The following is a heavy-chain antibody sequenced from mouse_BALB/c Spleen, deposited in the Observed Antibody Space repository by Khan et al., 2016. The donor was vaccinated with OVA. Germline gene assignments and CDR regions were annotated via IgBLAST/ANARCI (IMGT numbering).Heavy chain of an antibody. D-gene: IGHD1-1*01. V-gene: IGHV1S41*01. CDR1: GYTFTSYC. CDR3: ARENYYGRSCYAMDY. CDR2: IAPGSSNA. Sequence: DLVKPGASVKLSCKASGYTFTSYCINWIKQRPGQGLEWIGRIAPGSSNAYYNDILKGKATLTVDTSSSTAYIQLSSLSSEDSADYVCARENYYGRSCYAMDYWGQGTSVTVSS. J-gene: IGHJ4*01.